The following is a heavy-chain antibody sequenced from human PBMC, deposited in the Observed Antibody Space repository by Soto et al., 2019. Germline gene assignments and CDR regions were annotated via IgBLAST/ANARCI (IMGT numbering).Heavy chain of an antibody. D-gene: IGHD2-2*01. CDR1: GYKFTTYW. CDR2: IYPDDSDS. J-gene: IGHJ6*02. V-gene: IGHV5-51*01. Sequence: PGESLKISCKGSGYKFTTYWIGWVRQMPGKGLEWMAIIYPDDSDSRYSPSFQGQVTISADKSISTAYLQWSSLKASDTAMYYCAASADPAAISYYYGMDVWGQGTTVTVSS. CDR3: AASADPAAISYYYGMDV.